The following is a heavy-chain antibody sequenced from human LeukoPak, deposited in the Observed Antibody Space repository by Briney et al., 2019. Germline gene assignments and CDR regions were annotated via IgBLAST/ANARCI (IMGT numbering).Heavy chain of an antibody. V-gene: IGHV4-4*07. CDR2: IYTSGST. J-gene: IGHJ3*02. CDR3: ARDEFGWNDAFDI. D-gene: IGHD1-1*01. Sequence: PSETLSLTCTVSGGSISSYYWSWIPQPAGKGLEWIGRIYTSGSTNYNPSLKSRVTMSVDTSKNQISLKLSSVTAADTAVYYCARDEFGWNDAFDIWGQGTMVTVSS. CDR1: GGSISSYY.